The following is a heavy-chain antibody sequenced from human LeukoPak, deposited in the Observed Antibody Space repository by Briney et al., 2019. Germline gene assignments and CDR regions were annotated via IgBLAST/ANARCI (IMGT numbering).Heavy chain of an antibody. Sequence: SETLSLTCTVSGGSISSSSYYWGWIRQPPGKGLEWIGSIYYNGGTNYDPSLKSRVTISVDTSKNQFSLKLSSVTAADTALYYCVRDTRYDMDVWGKGTTVTVSS. CDR1: GGSISSSSYY. CDR2: IYYNGGT. V-gene: IGHV4-39*07. CDR3: VRDTRYDMDV. J-gene: IGHJ6*03.